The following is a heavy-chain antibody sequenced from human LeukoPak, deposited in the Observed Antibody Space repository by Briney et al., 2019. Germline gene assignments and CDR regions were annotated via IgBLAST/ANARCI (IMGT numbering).Heavy chain of an antibody. D-gene: IGHD1-1*01. V-gene: IGHV3-30-3*01. Sequence: PGRSLRLSCAASGFTFSGYAMHWVRQAPGKGLEWVAVISYDGSNKYYADSVKGRFTISRDNSKNTLYLQMNSLRAEDTAVYYCARDRGGWKGPYYYYGMDVWGQGTTVTVSS. CDR2: ISYDGSNK. J-gene: IGHJ6*02. CDR3: ARDRGGWKGPYYYYGMDV. CDR1: GFTFSGYA.